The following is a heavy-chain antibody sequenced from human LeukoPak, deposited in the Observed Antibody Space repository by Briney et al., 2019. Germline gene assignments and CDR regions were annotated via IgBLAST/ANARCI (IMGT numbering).Heavy chain of an antibody. Sequence: PSETLSLTCTVSGGSISSSSYYWGWIRQPPGKGLEWLGSIYYSGSTYYNPSLKSRVTISVDTSKNQFSLKLSSVTAADTAVYYCAPQGDTAMVTGDYWGQGTLVTVSS. V-gene: IGHV4-39*01. CDR2: IYYSGST. D-gene: IGHD5-18*01. J-gene: IGHJ4*02. CDR1: GGSISSSSYY. CDR3: APQGDTAMVTGDY.